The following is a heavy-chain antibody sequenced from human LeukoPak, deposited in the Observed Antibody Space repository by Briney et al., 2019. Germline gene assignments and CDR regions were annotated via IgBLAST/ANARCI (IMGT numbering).Heavy chain of an antibody. V-gene: IGHV3-33*01. J-gene: IGHJ6*02. D-gene: IGHD1-20*01. CDR3: ARLTGNAYYYGMDV. CDR1: GFTFSNYV. CDR2: IWYDGSNK. Sequence: PGRSLRLSCAASGFTFSNYVMHWVRQAPGKGLEWVAVIWYDGSNKYCADSVKGRFTISRDNSKNSLYLQMSTLRAEDTAVYYCARLTGNAYYYGMDVWGQGTTVTVSS.